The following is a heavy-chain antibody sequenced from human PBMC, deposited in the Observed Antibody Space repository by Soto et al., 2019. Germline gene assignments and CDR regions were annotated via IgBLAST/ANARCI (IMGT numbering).Heavy chain of an antibody. CDR3: ASHRGNTYGPYDY. CDR1: GGSISSGNW. CDR2: ISHSGNT. Sequence: PSETLSLTCVVSGGSISSGNWLSWVRQSPRKGLEWIGEISHSGNTNHNPSLKSRVTISIDKSKNQFSLKLTSVTAADTAVYYCASHRGNTYGPYDYWGQGTLVTVSS. V-gene: IGHV4-4*02. J-gene: IGHJ4*02. D-gene: IGHD5-18*01.